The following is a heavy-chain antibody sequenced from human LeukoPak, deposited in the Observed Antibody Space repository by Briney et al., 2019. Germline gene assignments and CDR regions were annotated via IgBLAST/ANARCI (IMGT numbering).Heavy chain of an antibody. D-gene: IGHD3-3*01. CDR1: GFTFSSYA. V-gene: IGHV3-23*01. CDR3: ARDFSSGYYETDFDY. Sequence: GGSLRLSCAASGFTFSSYAMSWVRQAPGKGLEWVSAISGSGGSTYYADSVKGRFTISRDNAKNSLYLQMNSLRAEDTAVYYCARDFSSGYYETDFDYWGQGTLVTVSS. J-gene: IGHJ4*02. CDR2: ISGSGGST.